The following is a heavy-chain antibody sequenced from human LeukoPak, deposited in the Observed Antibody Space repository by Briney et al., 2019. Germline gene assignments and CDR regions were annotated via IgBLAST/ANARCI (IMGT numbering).Heavy chain of an antibody. CDR2: IYHHENT. CDR1: GGSISSSSDY. CDR3: ASRKLGNDY. V-gene: IGHV4-39*07. J-gene: IGHJ4*02. D-gene: IGHD7-27*01. Sequence: SETLSLTCTVSGGSISSSSDYWGWVRQAPGKGLEWIGSIYHHENTYYNSSLKSRVTISADTSKNQFSLNLSSVTAADTAVYYCASRKLGNDYWGQGTLVTVSS.